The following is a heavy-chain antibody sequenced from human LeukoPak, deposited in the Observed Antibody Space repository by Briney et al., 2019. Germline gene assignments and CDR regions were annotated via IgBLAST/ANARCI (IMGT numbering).Heavy chain of an antibody. V-gene: IGHV1-46*01. D-gene: IGHD2-21*01. Sequence: ASVKVSCKASGYTFTSYYLHWVRQAPGQGLEWMGVINPSGGSTTYAQKFQGRVTMTRDTSTSTVYMELSSLRSEDTAVYYCARVGIGQFSSYDYWGQGTLVTVSS. J-gene: IGHJ4*02. CDR2: INPSGGST. CDR1: GYTFTSYY. CDR3: ARVGIGQFSSYDY.